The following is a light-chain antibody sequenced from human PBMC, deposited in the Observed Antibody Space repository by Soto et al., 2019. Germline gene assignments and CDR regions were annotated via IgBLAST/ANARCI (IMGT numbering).Light chain of an antibody. J-gene: IGKJ1*01. V-gene: IGKV1-5*01. Sequence: DIQMTQSPSTLSASVGDRVTITCRASQSISSWLAWYQQKPGKAPKLLIYDASSLESGGPSRFSGSGSRTEFTLTISSLQPDDFATYYCQQYNRYSWTFGQGTKVDIK. CDR2: DAS. CDR1: QSISSW. CDR3: QQYNRYSWT.